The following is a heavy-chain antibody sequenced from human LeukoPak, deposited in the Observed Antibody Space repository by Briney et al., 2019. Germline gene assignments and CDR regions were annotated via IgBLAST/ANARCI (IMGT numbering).Heavy chain of an antibody. D-gene: IGHD2-8*01. CDR3: TEERDRDGYFRY. Sequence: PGGSLRLSCAASGFTFSNSAMHWVRQAPGKGLEWMTFISYDGSSKYYADSAKGRFTISRDNSKNTLDLEMNSLGLQDTAVYYCTEERDRDGYFRYWGQGTLVTVSS. CDR1: GFTFSNSA. CDR2: ISYDGSSK. J-gene: IGHJ4*02. V-gene: IGHV3-30-3*02.